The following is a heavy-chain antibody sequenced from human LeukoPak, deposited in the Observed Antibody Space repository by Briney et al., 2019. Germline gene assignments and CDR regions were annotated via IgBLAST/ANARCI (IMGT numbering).Heavy chain of an antibody. D-gene: IGHD3-22*01. CDR3: ARHYDSSGYYGDY. CDR2: MNPNSGNT. CDR1: GYTFTSYD. J-gene: IGHJ4*02. Sequence: ASVKVSCKASGYTFTSYDINWVRQATGQGLEWMGWMNPNSGNTGYAQKFQGRVTMTRNTSISTAYMELSSLRSEDTAVYYCARHYDSSGYYGDYWGQGTLVTVSS. V-gene: IGHV1-8*01.